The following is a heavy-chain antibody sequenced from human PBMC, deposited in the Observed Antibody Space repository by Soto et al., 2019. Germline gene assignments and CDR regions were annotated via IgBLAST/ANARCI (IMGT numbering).Heavy chain of an antibody. CDR3: ARRVAAHPYFDF. J-gene: IGHJ4*02. CDR2: IFPGDSDT. Sequence: GESLKISCKGSGYIFANDWIGWVRQMPGKGLEWMGIIFPGDSDTRYSPSFQGQVTISADKSINTAYLQWSSLKASDTAVYYCARRVAAHPYFDFWGQGALVTVSS. CDR1: GYIFANDW. D-gene: IGHD6-6*01. V-gene: IGHV5-51*01.